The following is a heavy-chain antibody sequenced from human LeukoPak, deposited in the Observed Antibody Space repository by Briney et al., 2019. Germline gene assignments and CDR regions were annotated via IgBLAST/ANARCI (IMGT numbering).Heavy chain of an antibody. CDR3: AKDSSGWTIDY. Sequence: GGSLRLSCAAPGFTFTTYGMHWVRQSPGKGLEWVAFIRFDGSDKYYAYSVKGRFTISRDNSKNTLYLQMNSLRAEDTAVYYCAKDSSGWTIDYWGQGTLVTVSS. D-gene: IGHD6-19*01. CDR2: IRFDGSDK. J-gene: IGHJ4*02. V-gene: IGHV3-30*02. CDR1: GFTFTTYG.